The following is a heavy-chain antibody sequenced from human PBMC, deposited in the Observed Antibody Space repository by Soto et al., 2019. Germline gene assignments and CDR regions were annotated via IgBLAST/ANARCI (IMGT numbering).Heavy chain of an antibody. J-gene: IGHJ4*02. CDR1: GFTFSDYY. V-gene: IGHV3-11*06. CDR3: ARVVRAAADSDDY. D-gene: IGHD6-13*01. Sequence: GGSLRLSCAASGFTFSDYYMSWIRQAPGKGLEWLSYIGSSSTYTNYADSVEGRFTISRDNAKNSLYLQMTSLRAEDTAVYYCARVVRAAADSDDYWGQGTLVTVSS. CDR2: IGSSSTYT.